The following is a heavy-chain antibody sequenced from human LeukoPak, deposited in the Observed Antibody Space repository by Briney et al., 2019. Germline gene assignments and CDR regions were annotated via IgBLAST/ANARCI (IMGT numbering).Heavy chain of an antibody. V-gene: IGHV3-66*02. CDR3: ARGPYRPSQWEYFDY. D-gene: IGHD1-26*01. J-gene: IGHJ4*02. CDR2: VDSDGRT. CDR1: GLTVGSNY. Sequence: KPGGSLRLSCAASGLTVGSNYMAWVRQAPGKGLEWVSVVDSDGRTKYTDSVRGRFTISRDNSKNTVYLQMYSLRPEDTAVYYCARGPYRPSQWEYFDYWGQGTLVTVSS.